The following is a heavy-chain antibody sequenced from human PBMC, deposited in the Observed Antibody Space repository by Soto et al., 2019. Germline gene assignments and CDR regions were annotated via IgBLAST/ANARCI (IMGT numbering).Heavy chain of an antibody. Sequence: QVQLQESGPGLVKPSETLSLTCTVSGGSISSYYWSWIRQPPGKGLEWIGYIYYSGSTNYNPSLKSRVTISVDTSKHPFSLTLSSVTAADTAVSYCARVVVGAPPDYYYYGMDVWGQGTTVTVSS. CDR1: GGSISSYY. CDR3: ARVVVGAPPDYYYYGMDV. J-gene: IGHJ6*02. CDR2: IYYSGST. V-gene: IGHV4-59*01. D-gene: IGHD1-26*01.